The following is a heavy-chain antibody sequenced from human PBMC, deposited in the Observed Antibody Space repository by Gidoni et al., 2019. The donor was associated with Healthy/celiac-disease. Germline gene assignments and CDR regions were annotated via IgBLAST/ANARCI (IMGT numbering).Heavy chain of an antibody. Sequence: EVQLVESGGGLVKPGGSRRLSCAASGFTFSNAWRSWVSRAPGKGLEWFGRIKSKTDGVTTDYAAPVKGRFTISRDDSKNTLYLQMNSLKTEDTAVYYCTTAATAMDSYYYYYGMDVWGQGTTVTVSS. J-gene: IGHJ6*02. V-gene: IGHV3-15*01. CDR1: GFTFSNAW. D-gene: IGHD5-18*01. CDR3: TTAATAMDSYYYYYGMDV. CDR2: IKSKTDGVTT.